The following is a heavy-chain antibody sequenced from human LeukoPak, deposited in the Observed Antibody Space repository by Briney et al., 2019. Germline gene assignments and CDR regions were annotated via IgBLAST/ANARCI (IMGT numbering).Heavy chain of an antibody. CDR3: ARHTGVVSDYYYMDV. CDR1: GGSTSSYY. D-gene: IGHD2-2*01. CDR2: IYTSGST. Sequence: SETLSLTRTVSGGSTSSYYWSWIRQPPGKGLEWIGYIYTSGSTNYNPSLKSRVTISVDTSKKQFSLKLSSVTAADTAVYYCARHTGVVSDYYYMDVWGKGTTVTVSS. V-gene: IGHV4-4*09. J-gene: IGHJ6*03.